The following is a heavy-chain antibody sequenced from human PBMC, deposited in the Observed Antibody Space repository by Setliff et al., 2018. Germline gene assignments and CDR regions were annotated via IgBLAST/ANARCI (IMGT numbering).Heavy chain of an antibody. D-gene: IGHD5-18*01. CDR1: GGSISSGSYY. V-gene: IGHV4-61*02. Sequence: SETLSLTCTVSGGSISSGSYYWSWIRQPAGKGLEWIGRIYTSGSTNYNPSLKSRVTISVDTSKNQFSLKLSSVTAADTAVYYCARGRGYSYGSTFHYYHGMDVWGQGTTVTVSS. J-gene: IGHJ6*02. CDR3: ARGRGYSYGSTFHYYHGMDV. CDR2: IYTSGST.